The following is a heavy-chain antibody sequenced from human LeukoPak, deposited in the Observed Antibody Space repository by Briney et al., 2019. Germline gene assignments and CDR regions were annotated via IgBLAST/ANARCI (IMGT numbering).Heavy chain of an antibody. D-gene: IGHD2-15*01. V-gene: IGHV1-18*01. J-gene: IGHJ4*02. CDR3: ASHGVGGYCSGGSCYSDY. Sequence: GASVKVSCKASGYTFTSYGISWVRQAPGQGLEWMGWISAYNGNTNYAQKLQGRVTMTTDTSTSTAYMELSSLRSEDTAVYYCASHGVGGYCSGGSCYSDYWGQGTLVTVSS. CDR1: GYTFTSYG. CDR2: ISAYNGNT.